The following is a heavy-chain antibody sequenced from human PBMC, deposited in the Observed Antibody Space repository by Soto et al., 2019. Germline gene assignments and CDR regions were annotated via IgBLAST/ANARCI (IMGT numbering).Heavy chain of an antibody. J-gene: IGHJ4*02. CDR2: IYYSGST. V-gene: IGHV4-59*01. CDR3: ARGGGSYYASAPAGFDY. CDR1: GGSISSYY. Sequence: SETLSLTCTVSGGSISSYYWSWIRQPPGKGLEWIGYIYYSGSTNYNPSLKSRVTISVDTSKNQFSLKLSSVTAADTAVYYCARGGGSYYASAPAGFDYWGQGTLVTVSS. D-gene: IGHD1-26*01.